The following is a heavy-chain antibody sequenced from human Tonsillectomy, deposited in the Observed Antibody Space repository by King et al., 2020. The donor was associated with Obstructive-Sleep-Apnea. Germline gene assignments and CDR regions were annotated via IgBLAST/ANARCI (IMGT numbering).Heavy chain of an antibody. Sequence: QLQESGPGLVKPSETLSLTCTVSGGSISSSSYYWGWIRQPPGKGLEWIGRIYYSGSTYYNPSLKSRVTISVDTSKNQFSLKLSSVTAADTAVYYCANQDYYYYGMDVWGQGTTVTVSS. CDR2: IYYSGST. CDR3: ANQDYYYYGMDV. D-gene: IGHD1-14*01. V-gene: IGHV4-39*07. CDR1: GGSISSSSYY. J-gene: IGHJ6*02.